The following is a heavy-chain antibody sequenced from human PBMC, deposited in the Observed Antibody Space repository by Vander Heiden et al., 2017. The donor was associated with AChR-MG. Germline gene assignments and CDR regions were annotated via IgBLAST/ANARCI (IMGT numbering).Heavy chain of an antibody. D-gene: IGHD1-7*01. J-gene: IGHJ6*02. Sequence: EVQLVQSGAEVKKPGESLKISCKGSGYSFTSYWSGWVRQMPGKGLEWMGIIYPGDSDTRYSPSFQGQVTISADKSISTAYLQWSSLKASDTAMYYCARTPLWNSDYYYGMDVWGQGTTVTVSS. CDR1: GYSFTSYW. CDR2: IYPGDSDT. V-gene: IGHV5-51*01. CDR3: ARTPLWNSDYYYGMDV.